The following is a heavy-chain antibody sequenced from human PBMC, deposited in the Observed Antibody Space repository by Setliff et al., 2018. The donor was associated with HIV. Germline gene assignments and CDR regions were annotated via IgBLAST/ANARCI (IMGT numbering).Heavy chain of an antibody. D-gene: IGHD1-26*01. CDR1: GFTFDDYA. CDR3: AKDIEPVGATSGAFDI. CDR2: ISGISGNI. V-gene: IGHV3-9*03. J-gene: IGHJ3*02. Sequence: PGGSLRLSCAASGFTFDDYATHWVRQAPGKGLEWVSGISGISGNIDYADSVKGRFTISRDNAKNSLYLQMNILRAEDMALYYCAKDIEPVGATSGAFDIWGQGTMVTVSS.